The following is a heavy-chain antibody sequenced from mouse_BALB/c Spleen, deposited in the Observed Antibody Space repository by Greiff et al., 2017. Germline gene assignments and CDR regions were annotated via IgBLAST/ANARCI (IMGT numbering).Heavy chain of an antibody. CDR1: GYTFTSYT. D-gene: IGHD2-4*01. V-gene: IGHV1-4*01. CDR3: ATGGYDYLMDY. Sequence: VKLQQSGAELARPGASVKMSCKASGYTFTSYTMHWVKQRPGQGLEWIGYINPSSGYTNYNQKFKDKATLTADKSSSTAYMQLSSLTSEDSAVYYCATGGYDYLMDYWGQGTSVTVSS. J-gene: IGHJ4*01. CDR2: INPSSGYT.